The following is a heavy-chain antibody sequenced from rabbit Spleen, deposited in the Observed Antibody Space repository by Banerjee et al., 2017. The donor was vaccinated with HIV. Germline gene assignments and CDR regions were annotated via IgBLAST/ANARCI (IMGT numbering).Heavy chain of an antibody. J-gene: IGHJ4*01. Sequence: QEQLVESGGGLVQPEGSLTLTCTASGFSFSRSYYMCWVRQAPGKGLEWIACIYIGSGYTYYATWAKGRFTISKISSTTVTLQMTSLTVADTATYFCAEQRTGFNNGAYALWGPGTLVTVS. CDR1: GFSFSRSYY. CDR3: AEQRTGFNNGAYAL. D-gene: IGHD6-1*01. CDR2: IYIGSGYT. V-gene: IGHV1S45*01.